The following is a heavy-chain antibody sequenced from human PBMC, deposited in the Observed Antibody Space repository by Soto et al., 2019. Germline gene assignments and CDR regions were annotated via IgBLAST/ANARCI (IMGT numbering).Heavy chain of an antibody. CDR3: ARDGPRITVFGHRDY. V-gene: IGHV3-30-3*01. CDR2: ISYDGSNK. D-gene: IGHD3-3*01. J-gene: IGHJ4*02. Sequence: PGGSLRFSCAASGFTFSTYVMHWVRQAPGKGLEWVAVISYDGSNKYYPDSVKGRFTISRDNSKNTLYLQMNSLRTEDTAVYYCARDGPRITVFGHRDYWGQGTLVTVSS. CDR1: GFTFSTYV.